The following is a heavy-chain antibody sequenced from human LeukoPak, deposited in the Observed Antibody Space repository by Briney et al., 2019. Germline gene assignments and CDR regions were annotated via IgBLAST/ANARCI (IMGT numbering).Heavy chain of an antibody. D-gene: IGHD4-17*01. Sequence: GGSPKPSPAASGITFSSHGMHRVHRGSGKGLGGVAIIWYGGNNKYYSSSVKGRFTISRDNSKNTLYLQMNSLRAEDTAVYYCARAWVTTEYYFDYWGQGTLVTVSS. J-gene: IGHJ4*02. V-gene: IGHV3-33*08. CDR2: IWYGGNNK. CDR3: ARAWVTTEYYFDY. CDR1: GITFSSHG.